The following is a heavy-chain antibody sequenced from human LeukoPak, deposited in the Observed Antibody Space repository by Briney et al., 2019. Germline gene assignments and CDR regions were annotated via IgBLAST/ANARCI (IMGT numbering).Heavy chain of an antibody. D-gene: IGHD3-10*01. CDR1: GGSISSYY. Sequence: PSETLSLTCTVSGGSISSYYWSWIRQPPGKGLEWIGYIYYSGSTNYNPSLKSRVTISVDTSKNQFSLKLSSVTAADTAVCYCAREGRLLWFGESTADAFDIWGQGTMVTVSS. V-gene: IGHV4-59*01. CDR2: IYYSGST. CDR3: AREGRLLWFGESTADAFDI. J-gene: IGHJ3*02.